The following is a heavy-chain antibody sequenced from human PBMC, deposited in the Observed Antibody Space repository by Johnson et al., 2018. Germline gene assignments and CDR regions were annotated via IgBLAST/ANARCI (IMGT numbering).Heavy chain of an antibody. V-gene: IGHV3-30*18. CDR2: LSYDGSNK. CDR3: AKDQFMSVAGSVSFDI. J-gene: IGHJ3*02. Sequence: QVQLVQSGGGVVHPGRSLRLSCAASGFSFSTYGIHWVRQAPGKALEWVSLLSYDGSNKYYADPVKGRFLISKDNSKDTLYSQMNSLRTEDTAVYYCAKDQFMSVAGSVSFDIWGKGTMVAVSS. D-gene: IGHD6-19*01. CDR1: GFSFSTYG.